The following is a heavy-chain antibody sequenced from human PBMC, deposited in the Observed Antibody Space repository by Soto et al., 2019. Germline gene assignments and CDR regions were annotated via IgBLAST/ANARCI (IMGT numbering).Heavy chain of an antibody. Sequence: GASVKVSCKASGYTFTSYVISWVRQAPGQGLEWMGWISAYNGNTNYAQKLQGRVTMTTDTSTSTAYMELRSLRSDDTAVYYCARDSMVRGFITSETYYCDYRDIHVRGQATTLTGS. V-gene: IGHV1-18*01. CDR3: ARDSMVRGFITSETYYCDYRDIHV. CDR1: GYTFTSYV. CDR2: ISAYNGNT. J-gene: IGHJ6*02. D-gene: IGHD3-10*01.